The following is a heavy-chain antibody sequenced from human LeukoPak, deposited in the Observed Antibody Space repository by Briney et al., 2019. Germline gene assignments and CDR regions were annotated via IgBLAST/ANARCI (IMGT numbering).Heavy chain of an antibody. V-gene: IGHV3-73*01. CDR3: TSTVAPSPTQSDY. CDR1: GFTFSGSA. D-gene: IGHD4-11*01. J-gene: IGHJ4*02. CDR2: IRSKANSYAT. Sequence: GGSLRLSCVASGFTFSGSAMHWVRQASGKGLEWVGRIRSKANSYATAYAASVKGRFTISRDDSKDTAYLQMNSLKTEDTAVYYCTSTVAPSPTQSDYWGQGTLVTVSS.